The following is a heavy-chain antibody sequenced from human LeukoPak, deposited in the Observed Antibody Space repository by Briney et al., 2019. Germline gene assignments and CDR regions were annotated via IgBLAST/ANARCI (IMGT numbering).Heavy chain of an antibody. Sequence: GGSLRLSCAASGFTFSSYSMNWVRQAPGKGLEWVSSISSSSSYIYYADSVKGRFTISRDNAKNSLYLQMNSLRAEDTAVYYCASQWNEYSSSSSWGQGTLVTVSS. CDR1: GFTFSSYS. J-gene: IGHJ4*02. D-gene: IGHD6-6*01. V-gene: IGHV3-21*01. CDR2: ISSSSSYI. CDR3: ASQWNEYSSSSS.